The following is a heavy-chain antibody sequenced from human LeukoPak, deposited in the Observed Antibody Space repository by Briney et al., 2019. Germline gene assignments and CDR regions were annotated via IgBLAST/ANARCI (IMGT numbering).Heavy chain of an antibody. Sequence: GGSLRLSCAASGFTFSSYEMNWVRQAPGKGLEWVSYISSSGSTIYYADSVKGRFTLSRDNSKNTLSLQMNTLRADDTAVYYCVRDNYGGILDFWGQGTLVTVSS. CDR3: VRDNYGGILDF. CDR1: GFTFSSYE. V-gene: IGHV3-48*03. J-gene: IGHJ4*02. D-gene: IGHD2-21*01. CDR2: ISSSGSTI.